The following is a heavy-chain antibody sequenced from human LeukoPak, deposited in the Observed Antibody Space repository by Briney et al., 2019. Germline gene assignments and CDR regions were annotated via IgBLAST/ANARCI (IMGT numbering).Heavy chain of an antibody. V-gene: IGHV4-30-2*01. CDR2: IYHSGRT. CDR3: ARDRDYFGGYGY. J-gene: IGHJ4*02. Sequence: SETLSLTCAVSGSSFSSGGYSWSWIRQPPGKGLEWIGYIYHSGRTFYTPSLKSRVTISVDRSKNQFSLKLSSVTAADTAVYYCARDRDYFGGYGYWGQGTLVTVSS. D-gene: IGHD5-12*01. CDR1: GSSFSSGGYS.